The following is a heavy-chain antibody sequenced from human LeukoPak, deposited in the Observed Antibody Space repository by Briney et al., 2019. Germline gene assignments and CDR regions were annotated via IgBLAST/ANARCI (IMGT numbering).Heavy chain of an antibody. V-gene: IGHV1-46*01. J-gene: IGHJ6*03. CDR1: GFTFTSFY. CDR2: INPSGHTT. CDR3: ARDGGQENDDILTGFSYYYSMDV. Sequence: GASVKVSCKASGFTFTSFYMHWVRQAPGQGLEWMGIINPSGHTTDYAQKFQGRVTMTRDMSTSTVYMELSSLRAEDTAVYYCARDGGQENDDILTGFSYYYSMDVWGKGTTATVSS. D-gene: IGHD3-9*01.